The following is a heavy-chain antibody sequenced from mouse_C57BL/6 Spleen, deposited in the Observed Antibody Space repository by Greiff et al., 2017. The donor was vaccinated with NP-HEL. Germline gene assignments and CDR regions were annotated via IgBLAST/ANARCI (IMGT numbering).Heavy chain of an antibody. J-gene: IGHJ4*01. CDR3: ARREYFPYAMDD. Sequence: VQLQQPGAELVKPGASVKLSCKASGYTFTSYWMQWVKQRPGQGLEWIGEIDPSDSYTNYNQKFKGKATLTVDKSSSTAYMQLSSLTSEDFAVYYCARREYFPYAMDDWGPGTSVTVSS. CDR2: IDPSDSYT. V-gene: IGHV1-50*01. D-gene: IGHD5-1*01. CDR1: GYTFTSYW.